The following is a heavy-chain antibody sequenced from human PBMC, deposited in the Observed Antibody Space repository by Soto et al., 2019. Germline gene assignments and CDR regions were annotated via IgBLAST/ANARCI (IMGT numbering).Heavy chain of an antibody. J-gene: IGHJ6*02. V-gene: IGHV1-2*02. D-gene: IGHD3-9*01. CDR3: ARGEPVLRYFDWLPNYYYYGMDV. CDR1: GYTFTGYY. CDR2: INPNSGGT. Sequence: ASVKVSCKASGYTFTGYYMHWVRQAPGQGLEWMGWINPNSGGTNYAQKFQGRVTMTRDTSIGTAYMELSRLRSDDTAVYYCARGEPVLRYFDWLPNYYYYGMDVWGQGTTVTVSS.